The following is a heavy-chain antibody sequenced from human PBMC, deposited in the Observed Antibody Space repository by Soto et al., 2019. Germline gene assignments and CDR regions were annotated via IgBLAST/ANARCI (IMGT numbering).Heavy chain of an antibody. D-gene: IGHD2-2*02. CDR3: ARDEGSIVVVPAAIDP. J-gene: IGHJ5*02. CDR2: IWYDGSNK. Sequence: PGGSLRLSCAASGFTFSSYGMHWVRQAPGKGLEWVAVIWYDGSNKYYADSVKGRFTISRDNSKNTLYLQMNSLRAEDTAVYYCARDEGSIVVVPAAIDPWGQGTLVTVSS. V-gene: IGHV3-33*01. CDR1: GFTFSSYG.